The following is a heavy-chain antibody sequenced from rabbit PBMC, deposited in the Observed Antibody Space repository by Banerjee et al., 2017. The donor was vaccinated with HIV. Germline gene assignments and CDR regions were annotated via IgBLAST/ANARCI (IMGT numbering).Heavy chain of an antibody. J-gene: IGHJ6*01. Sequence: QEQLVEYGGDLVQPEGSLTLSCKVSGFDFSGYGISWVRQAPGKGLEWIAHIYPDYVYTDYAPWVNGRFTISLDNAQNTVFLRMTSLTAADTATYFCVRWGWLWGPGTLVTVS. V-gene: IGHV1S47*01. CDR3: VRWGWL. CDR1: GFDFSGYG. CDR2: IYPDYVYT. D-gene: IGHD4-2*01.